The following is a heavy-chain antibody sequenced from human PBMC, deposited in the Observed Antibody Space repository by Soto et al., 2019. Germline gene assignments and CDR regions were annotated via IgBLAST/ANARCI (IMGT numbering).Heavy chain of an antibody. Sequence: ASVKVSCKASAYTFTGYYMHLVRQAPGQGLEWMGWINPDSGGTNYAQKFEGWVTMTTDPSISTAYMELSRLRSDDTAVYYCARAIHDYGDSRQYWGKGTLAAVYS. J-gene: IGHJ4*02. CDR3: ARAIHDYGDSRQY. CDR2: INPDSGGT. V-gene: IGHV1-2*04. CDR1: AYTFTGYY. D-gene: IGHD4-17*01.